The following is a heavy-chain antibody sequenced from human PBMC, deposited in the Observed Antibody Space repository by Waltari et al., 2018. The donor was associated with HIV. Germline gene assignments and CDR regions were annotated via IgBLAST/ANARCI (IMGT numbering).Heavy chain of an antibody. CDR3: AKDFHKNPYYSQNYIIYF. V-gene: IGHV3-30*02. D-gene: IGHD3-10*01. Sequence: QVQLVESGGGVVRPGWALRVSCAAYKFTFSRYGMHWVRQAPGRWLECVAFIRYDGTKTYYADSVKGRFSISRDNFKNTVYLEMNGLKVEDTAFYYCAKDFHKNPYYSQNYIIYFWGQGSIFTVFS. CDR2: IRYDGTKT. J-gene: IGHJ3*01. CDR1: KFTFSRYG.